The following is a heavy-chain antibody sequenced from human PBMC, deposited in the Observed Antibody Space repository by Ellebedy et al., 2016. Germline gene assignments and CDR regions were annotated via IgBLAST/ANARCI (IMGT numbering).Heavy chain of an antibody. CDR2: IKQDGSEK. Sequence: GGSLRLSCTASGFTFADYAMSWVRQAPGKGLEWVANIKQDGSEKYYVDSVKGRFTISRDNAKNSLYLQMNSLRAEDTAVYYCASCIAAAPLEVWYFDLWGRGTLVTVSS. D-gene: IGHD6-13*01. CDR1: GFTFADYA. V-gene: IGHV3-7*03. CDR3: ASCIAAAPLEVWYFDL. J-gene: IGHJ2*01.